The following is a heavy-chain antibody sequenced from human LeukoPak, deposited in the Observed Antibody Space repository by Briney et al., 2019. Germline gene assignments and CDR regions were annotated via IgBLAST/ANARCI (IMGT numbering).Heavy chain of an antibody. CDR1: AFSLNAYN. CDR2: IRYDGSNK. Sequence: GGSLRLSCAASAFSLNAYNMNWVRQAPGKGLEWVAFIRYDGSNKYYADSVKGRFTISRDNAKNSLYLQMNSLRAEDTAVYYCARDYLTGYYTFGYWGQGTLVTVSS. J-gene: IGHJ4*02. D-gene: IGHD3-9*01. CDR3: ARDYLTGYYTFGY. V-gene: IGHV3-30*02.